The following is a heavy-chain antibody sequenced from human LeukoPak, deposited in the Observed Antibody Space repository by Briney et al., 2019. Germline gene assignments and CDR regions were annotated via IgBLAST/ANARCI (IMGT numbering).Heavy chain of an antibody. V-gene: IGHV1-69*01. Sequence: SVKVSCKASGGTFSSYAISWVRQAPGQGLEWMGGIIPIFGTANYAQKFQGRVTITADESTSTAYMELSSLRSEDTAVYYCATDAEATGGFDYWGQGTLVTVSS. CDR2: IIPIFGTA. CDR3: ATDAEATGGFDY. CDR1: GGTFSSYA. D-gene: IGHD1-26*01. J-gene: IGHJ4*02.